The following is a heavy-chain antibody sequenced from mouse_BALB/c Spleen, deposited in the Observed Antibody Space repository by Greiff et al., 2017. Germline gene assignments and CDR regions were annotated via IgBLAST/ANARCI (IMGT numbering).Heavy chain of an antibody. CDR1: GFSLTGYG. D-gene: IGHD2-4*01. Sequence: VHLVESGPGLVAPSQSLSITCTVSGFSLTGYGVNWVRQPPGKGLEWLGMIWGDGSTDYNSALKSRLSISKDNSKSQVFLKMNSLQTDDTARYYCARDSPHDYDDWYFDVWGAGTTVTVSS. V-gene: IGHV2-6-7*01. CDR2: IWGDGST. J-gene: IGHJ1*01. CDR3: ARDSPHDYDDWYFDV.